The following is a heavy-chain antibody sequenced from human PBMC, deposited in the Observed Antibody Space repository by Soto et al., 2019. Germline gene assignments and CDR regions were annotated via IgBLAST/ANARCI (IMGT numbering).Heavy chain of an antibody. Sequence: SETLSLTCTVSGGSISSGGYYWSWIRQHPGKGLEWIGYIYYSGSTYYNPSLKSRVTISVDTSKNQFSLKLSSVTAADTAVYYCARNSGYDYYYYGMDVWGQGTTVTVSS. CDR2: IYYSGST. V-gene: IGHV4-31*03. CDR1: GGSISSGGYY. J-gene: IGHJ6*02. D-gene: IGHD5-12*01. CDR3: ARNSGYDYYYYGMDV.